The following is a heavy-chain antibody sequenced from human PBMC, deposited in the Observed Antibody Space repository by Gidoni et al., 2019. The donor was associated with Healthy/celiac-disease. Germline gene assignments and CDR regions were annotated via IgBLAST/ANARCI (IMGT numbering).Heavy chain of an antibody. J-gene: IGHJ6*02. Sequence: QVQLVESGGGWVKPGGSLRLSCAASGFTFSDYYMSWIRQAPGKGLEWVSYISSSSSYTNYADSVKGRFTISRDNAKNSLYLQMNSLRAEDTAVYYCARVTTPYSSGHGDYGMDVWGQGTTVTVSS. CDR2: ISSSSSYT. CDR3: ARVTTPYSSGHGDYGMDV. V-gene: IGHV3-11*06. CDR1: GFTFSDYY. D-gene: IGHD6-19*01.